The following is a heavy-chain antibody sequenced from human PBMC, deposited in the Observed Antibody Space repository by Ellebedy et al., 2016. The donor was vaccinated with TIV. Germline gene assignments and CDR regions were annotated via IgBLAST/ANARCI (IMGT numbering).Heavy chain of an antibody. CDR2: VYHRGNT. D-gene: IGHD6-19*01. CDR1: GDSISNGFW. J-gene: IGHJ4*02. V-gene: IGHV4-4*02. Sequence: SETLSLTCAVSGDSISNGFWWSWVRQPPGKGLEWIGEVYHRGNTNYNPSLKSRATISVDMSKNQFSLRLSSVTAADTAVYYCAEGRSGWYYFDYWGQGTLVTVSS. CDR3: AEGRSGWYYFDY.